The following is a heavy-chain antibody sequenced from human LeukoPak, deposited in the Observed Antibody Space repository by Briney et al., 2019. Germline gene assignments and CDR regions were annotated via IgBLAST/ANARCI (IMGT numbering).Heavy chain of an antibody. D-gene: IGHD3-22*01. CDR2: ISDSGSTI. J-gene: IGHJ3*02. Sequence: GGSLRLSCEASGFTFSSHEMNWVRQAPGKGLEWVSHISDSGSTIFYADSVKGRSTISRDNAKKSLYLQMNSLRAEDTAIYYCARQDPYYYDSSGPRAFDIWGQGTLVTVSS. CDR1: GFTFSSHE. CDR3: ARQDPYYYDSSGPRAFDI. V-gene: IGHV3-48*03.